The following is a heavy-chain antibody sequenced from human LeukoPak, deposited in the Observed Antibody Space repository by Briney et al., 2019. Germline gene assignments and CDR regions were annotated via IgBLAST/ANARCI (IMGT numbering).Heavy chain of an antibody. CDR1: GYTSTSYG. J-gene: IGHJ4*02. CDR2: ISAYNGNT. Sequence: ASVKVSCKASGYTSTSYGISWVRQAPGQGLEWMGWISAYNGNTNYAQKLQGRVTMTTDTSTSTAYMELRSLRSDDTAVYYCARDGLDYYDSSGYFAVVDYWGQGTLVTVSS. CDR3: ARDGLDYYDSSGYFAVVDY. V-gene: IGHV1-18*01. D-gene: IGHD3-22*01.